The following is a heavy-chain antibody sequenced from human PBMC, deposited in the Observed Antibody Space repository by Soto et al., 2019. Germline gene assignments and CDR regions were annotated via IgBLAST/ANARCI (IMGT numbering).Heavy chain of an antibody. D-gene: IGHD2-2*01. Sequence: SETLSLTCAVYGGSFNGYYWSWIRQPPGKGLEWIGEINHSGSTNYDPSLKSRVTISVDTSKNQFSLKLSSVTAADTAVYYCGRLVRARYCSSTSCRGPAYYYYMDVWGKGTTVTVSS. V-gene: IGHV4-34*01. CDR3: GRLVRARYCSSTSCRGPAYYYYMDV. J-gene: IGHJ6*03. CDR1: GGSFNGYY. CDR2: INHSGST.